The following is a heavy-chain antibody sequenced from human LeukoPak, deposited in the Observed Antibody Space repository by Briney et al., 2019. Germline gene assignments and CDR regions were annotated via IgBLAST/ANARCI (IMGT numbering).Heavy chain of an antibody. D-gene: IGHD3-10*01. Sequence: SETLSLTCAVYGGSFSTYYWSWIRQPPGKGLEWIGRIYTSGSTTYNPSLKSRVTISVDTSKNQFSLKLNSVSAADTAVYYCARDSGLWFGDYYYYMDVWGKGTTVTISS. CDR3: ARDSGLWFGDYYYYMDV. CDR2: IYTSGST. CDR1: GGSFSTYY. J-gene: IGHJ6*03. V-gene: IGHV4-4*08.